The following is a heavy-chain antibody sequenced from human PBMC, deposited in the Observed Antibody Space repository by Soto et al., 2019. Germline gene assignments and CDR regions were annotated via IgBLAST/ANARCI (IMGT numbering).Heavy chain of an antibody. CDR3: ARSQGSSTSLEIYYYYYYGMDG. V-gene: IGHV1-69*01. CDR2: INPISDTT. J-gene: IGHJ6*02. CDR1: GGTFSSYA. Sequence: QVQLVQSGAEVKKPGSSVKVSCKASGGTFSSYAISWVRQAPGQGLEWMGGINPISDTTNYAQKFQGRVTNTADESTSTAYMELSSLRSEDTAVYYCARSQGSSTSLEIYYYYYYGMDGWGQGTRVNVSS. D-gene: IGHD2-2*01.